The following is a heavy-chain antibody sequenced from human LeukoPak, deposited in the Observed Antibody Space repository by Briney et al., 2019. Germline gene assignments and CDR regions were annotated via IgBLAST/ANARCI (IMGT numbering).Heavy chain of an antibody. Sequence: GRSLRLSCAASGFTFSNYAMHWVRQAPGKGLEWMAIISYDGSNKDCADSVKGRFTISRDNSKNTLYLQLNSLRAEDTALYYCAKDAQGVLPDAFDVWGQGTMVTVSS. V-gene: IGHV3-30-3*01. J-gene: IGHJ3*01. CDR2: ISYDGSNK. CDR3: AKDAQGVLPDAFDV. CDR1: GFTFSNYA. D-gene: IGHD3-10*01.